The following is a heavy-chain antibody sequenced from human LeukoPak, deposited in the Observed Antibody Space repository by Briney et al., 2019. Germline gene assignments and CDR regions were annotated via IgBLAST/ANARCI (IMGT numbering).Heavy chain of an antibody. D-gene: IGHD2-2*02. CDR2: INHSGCT. V-gene: IGHV4-34*01. Sequence: SETLSLTCAVYGGSLSGYYWSWIRHPPAKGLEWIGEINHSGCTNYNPSLKSRVTISVDTSKNQFSLKLSSVTAADTTVYYCARGGPIVVVPAAIYLGWFDPWGQGTLVTVSS. J-gene: IGHJ5*02. CDR3: ARGGPIVVVPAAIYLGWFDP. CDR1: GGSLSGYY.